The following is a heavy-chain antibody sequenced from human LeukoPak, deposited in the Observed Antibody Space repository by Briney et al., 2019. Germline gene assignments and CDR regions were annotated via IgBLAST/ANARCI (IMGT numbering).Heavy chain of an antibody. CDR1: GFTFSSYA. CDR3: AKDANYYDSSGYSPLFDY. D-gene: IGHD3-22*01. J-gene: IGHJ4*02. CDR2: ISGSGGST. V-gene: IGHV3-23*01. Sequence: GGSLRLSCAASGFTFSSYAMSWVRQAPGKGLEWVSAISGSGGSTYYADSVKGRFTISRDNSKNTLYLQMNSVRAEDTAVYYCAKDANYYDSSGYSPLFDYWGQGTLVTVSS.